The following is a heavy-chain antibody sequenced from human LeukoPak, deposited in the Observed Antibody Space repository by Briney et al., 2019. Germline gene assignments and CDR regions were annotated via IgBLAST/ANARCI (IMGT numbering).Heavy chain of an antibody. V-gene: IGHV4-59*12. J-gene: IGHJ4*02. D-gene: IGHD3-22*01. CDR1: GGSISSYY. CDR2: IYYSGST. CDR3: ARANYDSSGHTDFYYFDY. Sequence: ETLSLTCTVSGGSISSYYWSWIRQPPGKGLEWIGSIYYSGSTYYNPSLKSRVTISVDTSKNQFSLKLSSVTAADTAVYYCARANYDSSGHTDFYYFDYWGQGTLVTVSS.